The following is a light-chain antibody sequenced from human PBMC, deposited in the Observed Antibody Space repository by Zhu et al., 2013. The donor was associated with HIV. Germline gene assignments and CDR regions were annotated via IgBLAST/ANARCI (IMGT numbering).Light chain of an antibody. CDR1: QSVASN. V-gene: IGKV3-15*01. CDR3: QQYNNWPIT. J-gene: IGKJ5*01. Sequence: EIVLTQSPVTLSVSPGERVILSCRASQSVASNLAWYQQRPGQAPRLLIYGASTRATGVPARFSGSGSGTEFTLTVSSLQSEDFAVYYCQQYNNWPITFGQGTRLEIK. CDR2: GAS.